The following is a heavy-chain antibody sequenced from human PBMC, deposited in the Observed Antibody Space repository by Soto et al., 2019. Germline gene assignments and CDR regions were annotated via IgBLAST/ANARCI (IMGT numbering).Heavy chain of an antibody. CDR1: GGTFSSDA. CDR3: ARSRTFGGVIVSFDY. D-gene: IGHD3-16*02. CDR2: INAGNGNT. J-gene: IGHJ4*02. V-gene: IGHV1-3*01. Sequence: ASVKVSCKASGGTFSSDAISWVRQAPGQGLEWMGWINAGNGNTKYSQKFQGRVTITRDTSASTAYMELSSLRSEDTAVYYCARSRTFGGVIVSFDYWGQGTLVTVSS.